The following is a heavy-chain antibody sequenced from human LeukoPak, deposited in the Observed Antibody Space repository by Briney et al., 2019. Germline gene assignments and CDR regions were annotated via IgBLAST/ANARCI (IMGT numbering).Heavy chain of an antibody. V-gene: IGHV3-23*01. CDR1: GFTFSNYG. CDR3: ARGRGGYSYGYYYYYYMDV. CDR2: LSSSGGST. D-gene: IGHD5-18*01. Sequence: PGGSLRLSCAASGFTFSNYGMNWVRQAPGKGLEWVSALSSSGGSTYYADSVKGRFTISRDNSKNTLYLQMSSLRAEDTAVYYCARGRGGYSYGYYYYYYMDVWGKGTTVTISS. J-gene: IGHJ6*03.